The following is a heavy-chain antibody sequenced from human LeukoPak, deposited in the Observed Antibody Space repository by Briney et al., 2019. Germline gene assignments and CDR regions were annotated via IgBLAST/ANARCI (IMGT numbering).Heavy chain of an antibody. J-gene: IGHJ4*02. Sequence: GGSLRLSCTASGFTFSPYAMHWLRQAPGRGVEYVSAINNNGGSTFYVNSVKGRFTLSRDNSRNTLYLQMGSLRPEDMAVYYCARRGWDLSYFDYWGQGTLVTVSS. CDR2: INNNGGST. D-gene: IGHD1-26*01. CDR3: ARRGWDLSYFDY. V-gene: IGHV3-64*01. CDR1: GFTFSPYA.